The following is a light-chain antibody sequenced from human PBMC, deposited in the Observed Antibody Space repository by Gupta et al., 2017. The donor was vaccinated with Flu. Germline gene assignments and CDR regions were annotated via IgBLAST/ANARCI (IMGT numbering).Light chain of an antibody. CDR1: ESVTRNY. J-gene: IGKJ1*01. CDR3: QHYYGSPWT. V-gene: IGKV3-20*01. CDR2: GAS. Sequence: EIVLTQSPGTLSLSPGEGATLSCRASESVTRNYLAWYQQKPGQSPRLLIYGASSRATGIPDRFSGSGSGTDFTLTISRLEPEDFAVYYCQHYYGSPWTFGQGTKVELK.